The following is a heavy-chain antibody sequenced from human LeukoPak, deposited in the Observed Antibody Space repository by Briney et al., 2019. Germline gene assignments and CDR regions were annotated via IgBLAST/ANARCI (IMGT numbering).Heavy chain of an antibody. D-gene: IGHD3-10*01. J-gene: IGHJ4*02. CDR2: ISAYNGNT. CDR3: ARGMVRGVIIRHTKYYFDY. V-gene: IGHV1-18*04. CDR1: GYTFTSYG. Sequence: ASVKVSCKASGYTFTSYGISWVRQAPGQGLEWMGWISAYNGNTNYAQKLQGRVTMTTDTSTSTAYMELRSLRSDDTAVYYRARGMVRGVIIRHTKYYFDYWGQGTLVTVSS.